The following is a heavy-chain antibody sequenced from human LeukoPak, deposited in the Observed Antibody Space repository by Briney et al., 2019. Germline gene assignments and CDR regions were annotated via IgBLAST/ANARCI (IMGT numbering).Heavy chain of an antibody. V-gene: IGHV3-7*03. CDR3: ARRGDLLDY. Sequence: GGSLRLSCAASGFTFGIYCMSWVRQAPGKGLEWVANIKQDGSEKYYVDSVKGRFTISRDNAKNSLYLQMNSLRAEDTAVYYCARRGDLLDYWGQGTLVTVSS. J-gene: IGHJ4*02. D-gene: IGHD1-26*01. CDR2: IKQDGSEK. CDR1: GFTFGIYC.